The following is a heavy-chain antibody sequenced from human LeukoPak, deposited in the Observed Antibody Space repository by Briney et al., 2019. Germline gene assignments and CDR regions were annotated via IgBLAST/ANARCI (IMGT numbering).Heavy chain of an antibody. CDR3: ARTMATVVTPTFDI. Sequence: PGGSLRLSCAASGFTFSSFAMNWVRQAPGKVLEWVLSISSSGGSVYSADSVKGRFTISRDNAKNSLYLQMSRLRSEDTAVYYCARTMATVVTPTFDIWGLGTMVTVSS. J-gene: IGHJ3*02. D-gene: IGHD4-23*01. CDR1: GFTFSSFA. V-gene: IGHV3-21*01. CDR2: ISSSGGSV.